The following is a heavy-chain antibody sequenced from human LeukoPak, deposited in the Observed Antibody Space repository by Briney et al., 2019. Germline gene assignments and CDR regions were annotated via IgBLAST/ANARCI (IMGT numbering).Heavy chain of an antibody. J-gene: IGHJ4*02. V-gene: IGHV1-2*02. D-gene: IGHD2-2*02. CDR1: GYTFTGYY. CDR3: ARERTYCSSTRCYRGKFDY. Sequence: ASVKVSCKASGYTFTGYYMHWVRQAPGQGLEWMGWINPNSGGTNYAQKFQGRVTMTRDTSISTAYMELSRLRSDDTAVYYCARERTYCSSTRCYRGKFDYWGQGTLVTVSS. CDR2: INPNSGGT.